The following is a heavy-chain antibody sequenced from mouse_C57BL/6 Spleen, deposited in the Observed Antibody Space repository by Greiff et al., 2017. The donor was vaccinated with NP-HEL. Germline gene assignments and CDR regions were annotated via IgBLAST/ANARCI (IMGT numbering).Heavy chain of an antibody. Sequence: QVQLKESGAELVKPGASVKISCKASGYAFSSYWMNWVKQRPGKGLEWIGQIYPGDGDTNYNGKFKGKATLTADKSSSTAYMQLSSLTSEDSAVYFCARPYPHAMDYWGQGTSVTVSS. J-gene: IGHJ4*01. CDR3: ARPYPHAMDY. V-gene: IGHV1-80*01. CDR1: GYAFSSYW. CDR2: IYPGDGDT.